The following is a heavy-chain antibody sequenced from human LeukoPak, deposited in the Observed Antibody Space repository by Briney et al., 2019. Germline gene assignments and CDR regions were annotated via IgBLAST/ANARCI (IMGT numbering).Heavy chain of an antibody. Sequence: ASVKVSCKASGYTFTGYYMHWVRQATGQGLEWMGWMNPNSGNTGYAQKFQGRVTMTRNTSISTAYMELSSLRSEDTAVYYCARGRGNFWSGNVMDVWGQGTTVTVSS. V-gene: IGHV1-8*02. CDR3: ARGRGNFWSGNVMDV. CDR1: GYTFTGYY. J-gene: IGHJ6*02. D-gene: IGHD3-3*01. CDR2: MNPNSGNT.